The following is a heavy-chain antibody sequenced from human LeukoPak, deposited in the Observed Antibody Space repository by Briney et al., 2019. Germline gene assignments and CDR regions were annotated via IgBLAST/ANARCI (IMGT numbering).Heavy chain of an antibody. CDR1: GFTFSSYA. CDR3: AKDMNYYDSSGYPAYYFDY. Sequence: GGSLRLSCAASGFTFSSYAMHWVRQAPGKGLEWVSGISWNSGSIGYADSVKGRFTISRDNAKNSLYLQMNSLRAEDTALYYCAKDMNYYDSSGYPAYYFDYRGQGTLVTVSS. D-gene: IGHD3-22*01. CDR2: ISWNSGSI. J-gene: IGHJ4*02. V-gene: IGHV3-9*01.